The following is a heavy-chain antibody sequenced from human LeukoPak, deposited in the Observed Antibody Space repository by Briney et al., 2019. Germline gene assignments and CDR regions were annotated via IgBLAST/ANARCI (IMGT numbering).Heavy chain of an antibody. J-gene: IGHJ4*02. D-gene: IGHD6-19*01. Sequence: GGSLRLSCAASGFTFSSYAMSWVRQAPGKGLEWVSAISGSGGSTYYADSVKGRFTISRGNSKNTLYLQMNSLRAEDTAVYYCAKDSSSGWYYFDYWGQGTLVTVSS. CDR2: ISGSGGST. V-gene: IGHV3-23*01. CDR3: AKDSSSGWYYFDY. CDR1: GFTFSSYA.